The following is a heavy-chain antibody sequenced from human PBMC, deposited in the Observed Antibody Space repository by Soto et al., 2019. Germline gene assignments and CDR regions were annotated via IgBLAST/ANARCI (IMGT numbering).Heavy chain of an antibody. J-gene: IGHJ3*02. V-gene: IGHV1-18*01. Sequence: GASVKVSCKASGYTFTSYGISWVRQAPGQGLEWMGWISAYNGNTNYAQKLQGRVTMTTDTSTSTAYMELRSLRSDDTAVYYCARGWATTRRGRHDAFDIWGQGTMVTVSS. D-gene: IGHD4-17*01. CDR1: GYTFTSYG. CDR3: ARGWATTRRGRHDAFDI. CDR2: ISAYNGNT.